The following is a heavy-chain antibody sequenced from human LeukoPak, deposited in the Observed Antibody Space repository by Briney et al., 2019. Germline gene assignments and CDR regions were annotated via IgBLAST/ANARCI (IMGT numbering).Heavy chain of an antibody. CDR2: ISSSGGST. J-gene: IGHJ4*02. V-gene: IGHV3-23*01. CDR1: GFTFSSYG. D-gene: IGHD5-18*01. Sequence: RGSLRLSCAASGFTFSSYGMSWVRQAPGKGLEWVSGISSSGGSTYYADSVKGRFTISRDNSKNTLYLQMNSLRAEDTALYYCAKPRQNSYGYYFDYWGQGTLVTVSS. CDR3: AKPRQNSYGYYFDY.